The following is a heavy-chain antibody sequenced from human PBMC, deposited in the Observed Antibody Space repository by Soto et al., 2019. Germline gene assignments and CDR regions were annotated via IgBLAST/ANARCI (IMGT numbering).Heavy chain of an antibody. CDR3: ARDAPGAAPY. Sequence: QVQLQESGPGLVKPSQTLSLTCAVSGGSMSSGDYYWNWIRQYPEKGLEWIGYINYRGSTFYNPSLKSRVTISVDTSKNQFSLKLTSVTAADTAMYYCARDAPGAAPYWGQGTLVTVSS. CDR1: GGSMSSGDYY. D-gene: IGHD6-13*01. J-gene: IGHJ4*02. CDR2: INYRGST. V-gene: IGHV4-31*11.